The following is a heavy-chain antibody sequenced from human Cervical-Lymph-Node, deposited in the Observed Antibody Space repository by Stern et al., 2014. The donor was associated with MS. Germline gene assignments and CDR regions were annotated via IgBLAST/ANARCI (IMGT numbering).Heavy chain of an antibody. Sequence: QVQLVQSGAEVKKPGASVKVSCKASGYSFTSYTMNWVRQAPGQRPEWMGRISAADGDTYYSQKFQGRVNITSDTSADTAYMELSSLKSEDTAVYYCARDLSGFDAFDIWGQGTLVTVSS. CDR2: ISAADGDT. CDR1: GYSFTSYT. CDR3: ARDLSGFDAFDI. J-gene: IGHJ3*02. D-gene: IGHD3-10*01. V-gene: IGHV1-3*01.